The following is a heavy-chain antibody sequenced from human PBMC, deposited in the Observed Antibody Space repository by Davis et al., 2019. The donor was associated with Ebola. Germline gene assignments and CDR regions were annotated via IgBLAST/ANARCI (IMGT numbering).Heavy chain of an antibody. Sequence: SETLSLTCSVSGGSVGSDYWSWIRQSPGKGLEWIAFISNGGRTIYNPSLRGRVTISIDTSKNQFSLKLSSVTAADTAVYYCVRGSDAYKTGYWGQGTLVTVSS. CDR2: ISNGGRT. D-gene: IGHD5-24*01. J-gene: IGHJ4*02. V-gene: IGHV4-59*02. CDR1: GGSVGSDY. CDR3: VRGSDAYKTGY.